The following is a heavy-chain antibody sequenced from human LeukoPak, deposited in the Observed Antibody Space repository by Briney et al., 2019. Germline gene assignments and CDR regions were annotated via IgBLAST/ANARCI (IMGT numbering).Heavy chain of an antibody. J-gene: IGHJ6*04. Sequence: PGGSLRLSCAASGFTFSDYYMSWIRQAPGKGLEWVSYISSSSSYTNYADSVKGRFTISRDNAKNSLYLQMNSLRAEDTAVYYCARDYRDGVVVPAARDGILDVWGKGTTVTVSS. D-gene: IGHD2-2*01. CDR3: ARDYRDGVVVPAARDGILDV. V-gene: IGHV3-11*06. CDR2: ISSSSSYT. CDR1: GFTFSDYY.